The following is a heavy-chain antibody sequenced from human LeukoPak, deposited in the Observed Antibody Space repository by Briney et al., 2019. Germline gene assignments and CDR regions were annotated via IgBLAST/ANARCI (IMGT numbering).Heavy chain of an antibody. Sequence: ASVKVSCKASGYTFTSYGISWVRQAPGQGLEWMGWISPYNGNTKYARKVQGRVTMTTDTSTRTAFMELRGLRSDDTAVYYCARDYKYWGQGTLVTVSS. J-gene: IGHJ4*02. D-gene: IGHD3-10*01. V-gene: IGHV1-18*01. CDR3: ARDYKY. CDR2: ISPYNGNT. CDR1: GYTFTSYG.